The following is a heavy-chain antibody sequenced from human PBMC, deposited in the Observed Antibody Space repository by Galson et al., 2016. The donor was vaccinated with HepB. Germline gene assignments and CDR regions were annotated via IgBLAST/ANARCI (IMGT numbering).Heavy chain of an antibody. CDR2: TYSGAST. Sequence: SLRLSCAASGFTVSRNDMSWVRQAPGTGLEWVSVTYSGASTYYAESVKGRFTISRDSSKNTLYLQMNSLRAEDTAVYYCARDGGYYGMDVCGQGTTVTVSS. V-gene: IGHV3-53*01. CDR3: ARDGGYYGMDV. CDR1: GFTVSRND. J-gene: IGHJ6*02.